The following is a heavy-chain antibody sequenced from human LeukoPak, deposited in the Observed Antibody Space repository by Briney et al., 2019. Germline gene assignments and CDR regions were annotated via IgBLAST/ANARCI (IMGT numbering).Heavy chain of an antibody. CDR3: ARDSITQSIYSYDS. J-gene: IGHJ4*02. D-gene: IGHD5-18*01. CDR2: IYYSGST. Sequence: SETLSLTCTVSGGSISSGDYYWNWIRQPPGKGLEWIGYIYYSGSTYYNPSLKSRVAISVDTSKNQFSLKLSSVTAADTAVYYCARDSITQSIYSYDSWGQGTQVTVSS. CDR1: GGSISSGDYY. V-gene: IGHV4-30-4*01.